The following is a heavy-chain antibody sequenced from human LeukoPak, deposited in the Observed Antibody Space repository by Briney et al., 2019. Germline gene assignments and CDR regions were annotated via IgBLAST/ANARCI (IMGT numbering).Heavy chain of an antibody. Sequence: ASVKVSCKASGYTFTSYGISWVRQAPGQGLEWMGWISAYNGNTNYAQKLQGRVTMTTDTSTSRAYMELRSLRSDDTAVYYCARAVYCTNGVCYGPLDYWGQGTLVTVSS. CDR3: ARAVYCTNGVCYGPLDY. CDR2: ISAYNGNT. V-gene: IGHV1-18*01. CDR1: GYTFTSYG. J-gene: IGHJ4*02. D-gene: IGHD2-8*01.